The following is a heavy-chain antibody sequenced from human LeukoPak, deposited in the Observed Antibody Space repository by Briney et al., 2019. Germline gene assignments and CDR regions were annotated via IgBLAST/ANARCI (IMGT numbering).Heavy chain of an antibody. V-gene: IGHV3-30-3*01. Sequence: GGSLRLSCAASGFTFSSYAMHWVRQAPGKGLEWVAVISYDGSNKYYADSVKGRFTISRDNAKNSLYLQMNSLRAEDTALYYCAKDMTRDGYLDYWGQGTLVTVSS. D-gene: IGHD5-24*01. J-gene: IGHJ4*02. CDR1: GFTFSSYA. CDR2: ISYDGSNK. CDR3: AKDMTRDGYLDY.